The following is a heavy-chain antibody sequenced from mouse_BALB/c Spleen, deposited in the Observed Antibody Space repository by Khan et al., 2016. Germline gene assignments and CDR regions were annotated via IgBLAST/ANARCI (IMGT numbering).Heavy chain of an antibody. CDR3: ARGDVRYDGFGY. CDR2: IYPGNGGT. Sequence: LQQPGAELVKPGASVKMSCKASGYTFTSYNMHWVKQKPGQGLEWIGTIYPGNGGTSYNQKFKSKATLTADKSSSTAYMQLSSLTSEDSAVYYCARGDVRYDGFGYWGQGTTLTVS. V-gene: IGHV1-12*01. CDR1: GYTFTSYN. D-gene: IGHD2-14*01. J-gene: IGHJ2*01.